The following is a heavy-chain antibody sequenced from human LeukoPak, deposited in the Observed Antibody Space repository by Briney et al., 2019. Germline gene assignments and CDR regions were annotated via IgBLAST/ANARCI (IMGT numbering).Heavy chain of an antibody. CDR2: ISGSGGST. V-gene: IGHV3-23*01. CDR3: ANGHDFWSGSYYFDF. D-gene: IGHD3-3*01. J-gene: IGHJ4*02. CDR1: GFTVSSNY. Sequence: GGSLRLSCAASGFTVSSNYMSWVRQAPGKGLEWVSAISGSGGSTYYADSVKGRFTISRDNSKNTLYLQMNSLRAEDTAVYYCANGHDFWSGSYYFDFWGQGTLVTVSS.